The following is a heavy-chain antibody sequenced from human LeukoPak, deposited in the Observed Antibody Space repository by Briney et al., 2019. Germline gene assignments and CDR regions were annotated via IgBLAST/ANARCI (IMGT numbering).Heavy chain of an antibody. J-gene: IGHJ5*02. CDR2: INPSGGST. CDR3: AREAHKGSQSGYSYGRPGELDP. V-gene: IGHV1-46*01. D-gene: IGHD5-18*01. Sequence: ASVKVSCKASGYTFTSYYMHWVRQAPGQGLEWMGIINPSGGSTSYAQKFQGRVTMTRDTSTSTVYMELSSLRSEDTAVHYCAREAHKGSQSGYSYGRPGELDPWGQGTLVTVSS. CDR1: GYTFTSYY.